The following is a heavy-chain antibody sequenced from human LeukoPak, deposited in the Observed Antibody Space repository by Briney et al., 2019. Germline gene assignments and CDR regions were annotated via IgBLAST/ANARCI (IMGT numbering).Heavy chain of an antibody. V-gene: IGHV4-39*01. CDR3: ARHNAMITFGGVIASYYFDY. CDR2: IYYSGST. J-gene: IGHJ4*02. Sequence: SETLSLTCTVSGGSISSSSYYWGWIRQPPGKGLEWIGSIYYSGSTYYNPSLKSRVTISVDTSKNQFSLKLSSVTAADTAVYYCARHNAMITFGGVIASYYFDYWGQGTPVTVSS. CDR1: GGSISSSSYY. D-gene: IGHD3-16*02.